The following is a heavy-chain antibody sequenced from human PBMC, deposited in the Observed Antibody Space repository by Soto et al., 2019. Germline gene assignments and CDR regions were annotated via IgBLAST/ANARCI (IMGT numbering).Heavy chain of an antibody. V-gene: IGHV4-61*01. CDR1: GGSVSSGIYY. CDR2: IYYSGST. CDR3: ARDALVHYYYYGMDV. J-gene: IGHJ6*02. D-gene: IGHD2-8*02. Sequence: PSETLSLTCTVSGGSVSSGIYYWSWIRQPPGNGLEWIGYIYYSGSTNYNPSLKSRVTISVDTSKNQFSLKLSSVTAADTAVYYCARDALVHYYYYGMDVWGQGTTVTVSS.